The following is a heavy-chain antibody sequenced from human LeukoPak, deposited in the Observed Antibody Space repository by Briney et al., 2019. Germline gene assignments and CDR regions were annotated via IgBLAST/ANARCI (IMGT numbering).Heavy chain of an antibody. V-gene: IGHV3-53*01. CDR2: IYSGGST. J-gene: IGHJ3*02. CDR3: AREGITPDAFDI. Sequence: GGSLRLSCAASGFTVSSNYMSWVRQAPGKGLEWVSIIYSGGSTYYADSVEGRFTISRDNSKNTLYLQMNSLRAEDTAVYYCAREGITPDAFDIWGQGTMVTVSS. CDR1: GFTVSSNY. D-gene: IGHD3-16*01.